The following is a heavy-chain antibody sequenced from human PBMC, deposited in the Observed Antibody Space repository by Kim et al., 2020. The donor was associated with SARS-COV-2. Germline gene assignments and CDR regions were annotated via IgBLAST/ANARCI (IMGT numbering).Heavy chain of an antibody. V-gene: IGHV3-33*01. CDR3: AREVKVAAAGRRDYYYGMNV. J-gene: IGHJ6*02. CDR2: IWYDGSNK. CDR1: GFTFSSYG. D-gene: IGHD6-13*01. Sequence: GGSLRLSCAASGFTFSSYGMHWVRQAPGKGLEWVAVIWYDGSNKYYADSVKGRFTLSRDNSKNTMYLQMNSLRAEDTAVYYCAREVKVAAAGRRDYYYGMNVWGQGTTVTVSS.